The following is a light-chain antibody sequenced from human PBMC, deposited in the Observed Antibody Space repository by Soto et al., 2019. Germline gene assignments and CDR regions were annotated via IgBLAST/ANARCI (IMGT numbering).Light chain of an antibody. CDR3: LQYDLYPLT. J-gene: IGKJ1*01. CDR2: DVS. Sequence: EIVLTQSPATLSLSPGEKATLSCRASQSVGNYLAWYQQRPGQAPRLLISDVSDRATGIPARFSGSGSGTDFTLTISSLEPEDFATYYCLQYDLYPLTFGQGTRVEIK. V-gene: IGKV3-11*01. CDR1: QSVGNY.